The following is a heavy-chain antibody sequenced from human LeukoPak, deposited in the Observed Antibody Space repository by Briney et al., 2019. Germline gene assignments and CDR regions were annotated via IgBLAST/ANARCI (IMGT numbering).Heavy chain of an antibody. CDR2: IKQDGSEK. Sequence: GGSLRLSCAASGFTFSDYGMHWVRQAPGKGLEWVANIKQDGSEKYYVDSVKGRFTISRDNAKNSLYLQMNSLRAEDTAVYYCARHLGTGRNPYSSSLGFDYWGQGTLVTVSS. V-gene: IGHV3-7*01. CDR1: GFTFSDYG. D-gene: IGHD6-13*01. J-gene: IGHJ4*02. CDR3: ARHLGTGRNPYSSSLGFDY.